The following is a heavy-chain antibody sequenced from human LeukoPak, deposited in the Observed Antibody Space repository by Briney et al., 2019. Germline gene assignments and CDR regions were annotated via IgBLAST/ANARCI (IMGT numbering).Heavy chain of an antibody. Sequence: PSQTLSLTCTVSGGSISSGGYYWSWIRQHPGRGLEWIGYIYYSGSTYYNPSLKSRVTISVDTSKNQFSLKLSSATAADTAVYYCARGYYDSSGYRQDYWGQGTLVTVSS. D-gene: IGHD3-22*01. V-gene: IGHV4-31*03. CDR3: ARGYYDSSGYRQDY. CDR1: GGSISSGGYY. CDR2: IYYSGST. J-gene: IGHJ4*02.